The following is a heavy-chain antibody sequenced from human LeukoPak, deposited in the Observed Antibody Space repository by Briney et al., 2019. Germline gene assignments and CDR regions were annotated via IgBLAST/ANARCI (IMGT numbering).Heavy chain of an antibody. J-gene: IGHJ1*01. V-gene: IGHV4-34*01. Sequence: SETLSLTCAVYGGSFSGYYWSWIRQPPGKGLEWIGEINHSGSTNYNPSLKSRVTISVDTSKNQFSLKLSSVTAADTAVYYCAAKQWLVRRRYFQHWGQGTLVTVSS. CDR3: AAKQWLVRRRYFQH. D-gene: IGHD6-19*01. CDR2: INHSGST. CDR1: GGSFSGYY.